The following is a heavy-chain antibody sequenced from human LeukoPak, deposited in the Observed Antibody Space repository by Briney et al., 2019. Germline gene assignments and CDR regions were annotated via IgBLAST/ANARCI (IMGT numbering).Heavy chain of an antibody. J-gene: IGHJ4*02. CDR2: FDPEDGET. CDR3: ATPRGYSYGYLAY. D-gene: IGHD5-18*01. V-gene: IGHV1-24*01. CDR1: GYSFTSYD. Sequence: ASVKVSCKASGYSFTSYDINWVRQAPGKGLEWMGGFDPEDGETIYAQKFQGRVTMTEDTSTDTAYMELSSLRSEDTAVYYCATPRGYSYGYLAYWGQGTLVTVSS.